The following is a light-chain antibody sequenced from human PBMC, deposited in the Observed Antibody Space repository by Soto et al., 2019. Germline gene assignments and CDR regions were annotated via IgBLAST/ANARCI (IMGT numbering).Light chain of an antibody. CDR3: SSYAGSNNYV. CDR2: EVS. J-gene: IGLJ1*01. Sequence: QSVLTQPPSASGSPGQSVTISCTGTSSDVGAHNFVSWHQQHPGKAPKLMIYEVSKRPSGVPDRFSGSKSGNTASLTVSGLQAEDEADYYCSSYAGSNNYVFGTGTKVNVL. CDR1: SSDVGAHNF. V-gene: IGLV2-8*01.